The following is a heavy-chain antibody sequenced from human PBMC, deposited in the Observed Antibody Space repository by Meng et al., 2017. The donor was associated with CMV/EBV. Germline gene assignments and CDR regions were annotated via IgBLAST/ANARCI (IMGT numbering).Heavy chain of an antibody. CDR2: INQDGRRK. D-gene: IGHD1-14*01. V-gene: IGHV3-7*01. CDR1: GFNSSTYW. J-gene: IGHJ5*02. Sequence: GESLKISCAASGFNSSTYWMGWVRQAPGKRPEWVANINQDGRRKYHVGSLQGRFTTSRDNPKNSLYLQMDRLTADDTAVYYCATLTTGVPWFDPWGQGTLVTVSS. CDR3: ATLTTGVPWFDP.